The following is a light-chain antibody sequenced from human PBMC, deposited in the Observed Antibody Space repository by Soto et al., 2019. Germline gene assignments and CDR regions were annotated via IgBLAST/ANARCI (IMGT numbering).Light chain of an antibody. V-gene: IGLV1-44*01. CDR1: SSNIGSNT. Sequence: QSVLTQPPSASGTPGQRVTISCSGSSSNIGSNTVNWYQQVPGTAPKLLIYSNNQRPSGVPDRFSGSKSGTSGSLAISGLQSEDEADYYCAIWDDSVDGWVFGGGTKLTVL. CDR2: SNN. J-gene: IGLJ3*02. CDR3: AIWDDSVDGWV.